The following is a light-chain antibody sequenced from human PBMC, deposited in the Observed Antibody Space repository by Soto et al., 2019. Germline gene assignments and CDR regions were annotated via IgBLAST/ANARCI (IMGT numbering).Light chain of an antibody. Sequence: EVVLTQSPGTLSLSRGERATLSCRASERIYSAYLGWYQQKPGQAPRLLIYGTSSRATGIPDRFSGSGSGTDFTLNISRLEPEDFAVYYCQQYGISPNTFGQGTRLDIK. CDR1: ERIYSAY. CDR2: GTS. V-gene: IGKV3-20*01. CDR3: QQYGISPNT. J-gene: IGKJ5*01.